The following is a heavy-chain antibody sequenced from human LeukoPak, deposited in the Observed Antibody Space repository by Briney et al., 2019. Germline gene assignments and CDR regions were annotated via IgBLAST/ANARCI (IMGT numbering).Heavy chain of an antibody. CDR3: ARGAYGDYN. D-gene: IGHD4-17*01. CDR2: ISSSSSYI. CDR1: AFTFSGYA. J-gene: IGHJ4*02. V-gene: IGHV3-21*01. Sequence: GGSLRLSCAASAFTFSGYAMSWVRQAPGKGLEWVSSISSSSSYIYYADSVKGRFTISRDNAKNSLYLQMNSLRAEDTAVYYCARGAYGDYNWGQGTLVTVSS.